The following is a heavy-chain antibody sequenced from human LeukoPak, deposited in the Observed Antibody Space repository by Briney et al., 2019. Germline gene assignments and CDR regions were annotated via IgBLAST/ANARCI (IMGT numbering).Heavy chain of an antibody. Sequence: SETLSLTCSVSGASIGSSSNYWAWIRQPPGKGLEWIGTIYYSGTIYYNPSLRSRVTISIDTSRNQFSLKLNSVTAADTAVYYCARKPEYSHGFVYFDSWGQGSLVTVSS. J-gene: IGHJ4*02. D-gene: IGHD5-18*01. CDR2: IYYSGTI. CDR1: GASIGSSSNY. CDR3: ARKPEYSHGFVYFDS. V-gene: IGHV4-39*01.